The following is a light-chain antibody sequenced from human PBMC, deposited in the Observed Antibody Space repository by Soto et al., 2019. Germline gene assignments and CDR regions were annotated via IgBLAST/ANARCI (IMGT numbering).Light chain of an antibody. V-gene: IGLV1-44*01. Sequence: QSALTQPPSASGTPGQRVTISCSGGSSNIGTNAVNWYQQLPGTAPKLLIYNNNQRPSGVPDRFSGSKSGTLASLAISGLQSEDEADYYCEEWDDSLNGYVFGTGTKVTVL. J-gene: IGLJ1*01. CDR2: NNN. CDR1: SSNIGTNA. CDR3: EEWDDSLNGYV.